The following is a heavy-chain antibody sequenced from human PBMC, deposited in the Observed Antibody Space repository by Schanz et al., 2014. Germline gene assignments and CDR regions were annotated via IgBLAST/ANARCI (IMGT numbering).Heavy chain of an antibody. V-gene: IGHV3-23*05. CDR1: TFTFDHYA. Sequence: EVQLLESGGGLVQPGGSLRLSCSASTFTFDHYAMTWVRQAPGKGLEWVAAVSSRSDEIKYADSVRGRFTISRDNSKNTLYLQMNSLRAEDTAVYYCAKGRFGELRAFDIWGQGTMVTVSS. CDR2: VSSRSDEI. J-gene: IGHJ3*02. CDR3: AKGRFGELRAFDI. D-gene: IGHD3-10*01.